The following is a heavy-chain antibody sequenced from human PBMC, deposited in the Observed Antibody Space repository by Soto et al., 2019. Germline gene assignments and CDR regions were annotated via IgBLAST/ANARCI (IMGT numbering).Heavy chain of an antibody. V-gene: IGHV2-5*02. CDR1: GFSLSTSGAG. Sequence: QITLKESGPTLVKPTQTLTLTCTFSGFSLSTSGAGVGWIRQPPGKALEWLALIYWDDDKRYSPSLKSKLTITKDTSKNQVVLTITNMDPVDTATYYCAHSPIVGATYEYYFDYWGQGTLVTVSS. CDR2: IYWDDDK. J-gene: IGHJ4*02. D-gene: IGHD1-26*01. CDR3: AHSPIVGATYEYYFDY.